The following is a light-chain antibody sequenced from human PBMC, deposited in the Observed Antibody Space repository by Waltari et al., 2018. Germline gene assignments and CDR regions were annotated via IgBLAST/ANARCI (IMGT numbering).Light chain of an antibody. J-gene: IGKJ1*01. V-gene: IGKV3-11*01. CDR3: QQRSSWPPT. CDR2: DAS. Sequence: EIVLTQSPATLSLSPGERATLSCRASQSVSSNLAWYQQISGQAPRLLIYDASNKAAGIPARFSGSGSGTDFTLTINSLEPEDFALYFCQQRSSWPPTFGQGTKVEVK. CDR1: QSVSSN.